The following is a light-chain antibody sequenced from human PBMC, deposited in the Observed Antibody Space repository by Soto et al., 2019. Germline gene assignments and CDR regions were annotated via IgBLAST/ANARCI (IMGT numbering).Light chain of an antibody. CDR3: AAWDDSLSGSFV. CDR1: SSNIGSNY. CDR2: GNY. J-gene: IGLJ1*01. V-gene: IGLV1-47*02. Sequence: QSVLTQPPSASGTPGQRVTISFSGSSSNIGSNYVYWYQQLPGTAPKLLIYGNYQRPSGVPDRFSGSKSGTSATLAISGLRSEDEADYFCAAWDDSLSGSFVFATGTKVTVL.